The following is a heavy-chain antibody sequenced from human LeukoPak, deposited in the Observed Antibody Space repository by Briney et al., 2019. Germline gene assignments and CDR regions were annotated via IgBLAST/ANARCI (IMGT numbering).Heavy chain of an antibody. CDR1: GGSISSGSYY. J-gene: IGHJ3*02. Sequence: SEALSLTCTVSGGSISSGSYYWSWIRQPPGKGLEWIGYIYHSGSTYYNPSLKSRVTISVDRSKNQFSLKLSSVTAADTAVYYCARFPRLNCSSTSCSAFDIWGQGTMVTVSS. V-gene: IGHV4-30-2*01. D-gene: IGHD2-2*01. CDR3: ARFPRLNCSSTSCSAFDI. CDR2: IYHSGST.